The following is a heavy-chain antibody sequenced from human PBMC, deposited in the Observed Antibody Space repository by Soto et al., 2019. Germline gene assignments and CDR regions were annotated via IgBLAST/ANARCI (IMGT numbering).Heavy chain of an antibody. Sequence: ASVKVSCKASGYTFTSYGISWVRQAPGQGLEWMGWISAYNGNTNYAQKLQGRVTMTTDTSTSTAYMELRSLRSDDTAVYYCARVALRWARGAFDIWGQGTMVTVSS. V-gene: IGHV1-18*01. CDR3: ARVALRWARGAFDI. J-gene: IGHJ3*02. CDR2: ISAYNGNT. CDR1: GYTFTSYG. D-gene: IGHD4-17*01.